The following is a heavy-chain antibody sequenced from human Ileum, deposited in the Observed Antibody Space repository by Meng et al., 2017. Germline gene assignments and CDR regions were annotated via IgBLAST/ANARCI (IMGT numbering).Heavy chain of an antibody. CDR3: ARAESSAWFSNGDP. CDR1: GVSISTYY. J-gene: IGHJ5*02. Sequence: SETLSLTCTVSGVSISTYYWSWIRQSAGKGLEWIGRIRASGSTDYNPSLKSRVSMSVDTPKNQFSLKLSSVTAADTAVYYCARAESSAWFSNGDPWGQGTLVTVSS. D-gene: IGHD6-19*01. CDR2: IRASGST. V-gene: IGHV4-4*07.